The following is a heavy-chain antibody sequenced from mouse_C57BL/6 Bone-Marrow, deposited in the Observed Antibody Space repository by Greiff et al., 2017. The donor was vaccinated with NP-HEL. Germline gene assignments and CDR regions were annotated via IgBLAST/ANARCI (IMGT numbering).Heavy chain of an antibody. CDR2: INPSNGGT. J-gene: IGHJ1*03. V-gene: IGHV1-53*01. D-gene: IGHD1-1*01. CDR1: GYTFTSYW. Sequence: QVQLKQPGTELVKPGASVKLSCKASGYTFTSYWMHWVKQRPGQGLEWIGNINPSNGGTDYNEKFKSKATLTVYKSSSTAYMQLSSLTSEDSAVYYCARWIYYPGYFDVWGTGTTVTVSS. CDR3: ARWIYYPGYFDV.